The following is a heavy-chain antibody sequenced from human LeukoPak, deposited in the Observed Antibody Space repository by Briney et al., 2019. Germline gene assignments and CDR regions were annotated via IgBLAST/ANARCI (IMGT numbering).Heavy chain of an antibody. CDR3: ATSSSSWPITSDAFDI. V-gene: IGHV1-24*01. D-gene: IGHD6-13*01. CDR1: GYTLTELS. Sequence: ASVKVSCKVSGYTLTELSMHWVRQAPGKGLEWMGGFDPEDGETIYAQKFQGRVTMTEDTSTDTAYMELSSLRSEDTAVYYCATSSSSWPITSDAFDIWGQGTMVTVSS. CDR2: FDPEDGET. J-gene: IGHJ3*02.